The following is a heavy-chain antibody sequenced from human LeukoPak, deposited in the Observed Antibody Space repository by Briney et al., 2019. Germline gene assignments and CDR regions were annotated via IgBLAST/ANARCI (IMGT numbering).Heavy chain of an antibody. CDR3: ARGESFAFDV. CDR2: ISRAGDRT. Sequence: GGSLRLSXVGSGFIFSSYDMGWVRQAPGKGLEWVSSISRAGDRTYYEDSVKGRFTISRDNSRNTMYLQMNSLRAEDTAVYYCARGESFAFDVWGQGTMVTVFS. J-gene: IGHJ3*01. V-gene: IGHV3-23*01. CDR1: GFIFSSYD.